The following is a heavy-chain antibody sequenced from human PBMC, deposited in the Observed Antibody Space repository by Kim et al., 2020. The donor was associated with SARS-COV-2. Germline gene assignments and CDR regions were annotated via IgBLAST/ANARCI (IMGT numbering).Heavy chain of an antibody. CDR3: AGITMVRGTYQNYYYGMDV. J-gene: IGHJ6*02. V-gene: IGHV4-39*01. CDR1: GGSISSSSYY. Sequence: SETLSLTCTVSGGSISSSSYYWGWIRQPPGKGLEWIGSIYYSGSTYYNPSLKSRVTISVDTSKNQFSLKLSSVTAADTAVYYCAGITMVRGTYQNYYYGMDVCGQGTTVTVSS. D-gene: IGHD3-10*01. CDR2: IYYSGST.